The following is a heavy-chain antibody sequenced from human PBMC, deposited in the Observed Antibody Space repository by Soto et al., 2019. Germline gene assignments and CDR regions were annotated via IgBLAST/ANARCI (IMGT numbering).Heavy chain of an antibody. Sequence: VKVSCKASGGTFSSYAISWVRQAPGQGLEWMGGIIPIFGTANYAQKFQGRVTITADESTSTAYMELSSLRSEDTAVYYCAREGKPVTYYYGSGSVNWFDPWGQGTLVTVSS. CDR2: IIPIFGTA. J-gene: IGHJ5*02. V-gene: IGHV1-69*13. CDR3: AREGKPVTYYYGSGSVNWFDP. D-gene: IGHD3-10*01. CDR1: GGTFSSYA.